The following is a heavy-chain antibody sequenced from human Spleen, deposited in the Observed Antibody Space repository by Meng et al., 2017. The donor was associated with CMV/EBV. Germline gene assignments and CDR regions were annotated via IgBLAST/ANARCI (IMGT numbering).Heavy chain of an antibody. D-gene: IGHD3-22*01. J-gene: IGHJ4*02. V-gene: IGHV3-48*03. CDR3: ARDVSDFENRGYPLDY. CDR1: GFIFNTYE. CDR2: ISSSGSTI. Sequence: GGSLRLSCAASGFIFNTYEINWVRQAPGKGLEWISHISSSGSTIYYADSVKGRFTISRDSATNSLYLQMNSLRAEDTAVYYCARDVSDFENRGYPLDYWGQGTLVTVSS.